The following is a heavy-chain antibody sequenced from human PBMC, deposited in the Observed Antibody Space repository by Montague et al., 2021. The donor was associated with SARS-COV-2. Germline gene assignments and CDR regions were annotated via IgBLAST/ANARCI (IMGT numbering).Heavy chain of an antibody. CDR3: ARGIRRTWIQLWVRSGFDY. Sequence: SETLSLTCTVSSGSISNILFYWGWICQSPGKGLEWIGSIYYSGSTYYNPSLKSRVTISVDTSKNQFSLKLSSVTAADTAVYYCARGIRRTWIQLWVRSGFDYWGQGTLVTVSS. D-gene: IGHD5-18*01. V-gene: IGHV4-39*07. J-gene: IGHJ4*02. CDR1: SGSISNILFY. CDR2: IYYSGST.